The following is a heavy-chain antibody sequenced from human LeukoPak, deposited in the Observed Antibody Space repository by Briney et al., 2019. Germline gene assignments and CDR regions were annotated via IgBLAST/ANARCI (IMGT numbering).Heavy chain of an antibody. CDR1: GYTLTELS. J-gene: IGHJ4*02. CDR3: ATSIAAAGFDLPLDY. D-gene: IGHD6-13*01. Sequence: GASVKVSCKVSGYTLTELSMHWVRQAPGKGLEWMGGFDPEDGETIYAQKFQGRVTMTEDTSTDTAFMELSSLRSEDTAVYYCATSIAAAGFDLPLDYWGQGTLVTVSS. CDR2: FDPEDGET. V-gene: IGHV1-24*01.